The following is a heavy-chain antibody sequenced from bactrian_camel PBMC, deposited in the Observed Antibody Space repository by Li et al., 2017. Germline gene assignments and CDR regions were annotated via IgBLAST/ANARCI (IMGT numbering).Heavy chain of an antibody. CDR1: RFTFSSYY. Sequence: QVQLVESGGGLVQPGGSLRLSCAASRFTFSSYYMSCVRQAPGKGLEWVSTIYTGGGSTYYADSVKGRFTISNDNAKNTLDLQMNSLKPEDTAVYYCAADQQFYGDKDYWGQGTQVTVS. V-gene: IGHV3S28*01. D-gene: IGHD3*01. CDR2: IYTGGGST. CDR3: AADQQFYGDKDY. J-gene: IGHJ4*01.